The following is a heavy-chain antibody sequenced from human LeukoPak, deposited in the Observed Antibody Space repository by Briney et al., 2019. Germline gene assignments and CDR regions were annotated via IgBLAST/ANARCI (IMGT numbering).Heavy chain of an antibody. CDR2: ISGSGGNT. Sequence: GGSLRLSCAASGFTFSTYAMSWVRQAPGQGLEWVSGISGSGGNTYYADTVKGRLTISRDNSYNTLYLQMNSLRAEDTAVYYCAKGGKYSGSGSPDYWGQGTLVTVSS. V-gene: IGHV3-23*01. CDR3: AKGGKYSGSGSPDY. D-gene: IGHD6-6*01. CDR1: GFTFSTYA. J-gene: IGHJ4*02.